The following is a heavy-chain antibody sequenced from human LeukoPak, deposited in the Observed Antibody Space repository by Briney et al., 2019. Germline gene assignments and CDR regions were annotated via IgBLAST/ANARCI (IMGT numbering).Heavy chain of an antibody. CDR3: ARRLTMVRGVDY. J-gene: IGHJ4*02. Sequence: SETLSLTCAVSGYSISSGYYWGWIRQPPGKGRGWIGSIYHSGSTYYNPSLKSRATISVDTSKTPFSLKLSSVTAAGTAVYYCARRLTMVRGVDYWGQGTLVTVSS. CDR2: IYHSGST. V-gene: IGHV4-38-2*01. CDR1: GYSISSGYY. D-gene: IGHD3-10*01.